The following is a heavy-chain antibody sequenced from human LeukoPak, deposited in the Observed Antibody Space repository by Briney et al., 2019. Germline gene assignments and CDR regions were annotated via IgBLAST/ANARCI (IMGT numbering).Heavy chain of an antibody. Sequence: PGESLRLSCAASGFTFINFGMHWVRQAPGKGPEWVAIVWYDGNNKYYADSVKGRFTISRDNSKNTLYLQMNSLRAEDTAVYYCAKEFDFWSGPAGYWGQGTLVTVSS. CDR3: AKEFDFWSGPAGY. J-gene: IGHJ4*02. CDR1: GFTFINFG. V-gene: IGHV3-33*06. CDR2: VWYDGNNK. D-gene: IGHD3-3*01.